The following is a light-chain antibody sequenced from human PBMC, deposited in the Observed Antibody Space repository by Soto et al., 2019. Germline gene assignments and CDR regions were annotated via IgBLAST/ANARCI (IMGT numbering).Light chain of an antibody. J-gene: IGKJ1*01. CDR1: LSISTW. CDR3: QQYSSFSRT. V-gene: IGKV1-5*01. Sequence: DIQMTQSPSTLSASVGDRVTITCRASLSISTWLAWYQQKPGKAPKLLMYDASSLESGVPSRFSGSRSGTEFTLSFSSLQPDDFATYYRQQYSSFSRTFGQGTKVEIK. CDR2: DAS.